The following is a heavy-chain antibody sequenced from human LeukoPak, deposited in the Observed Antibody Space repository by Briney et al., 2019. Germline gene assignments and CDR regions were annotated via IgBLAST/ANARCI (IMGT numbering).Heavy chain of an antibody. D-gene: IGHD3-3*01. CDR1: GGSISSYY. Sequence: SETLSLTCTVSGGSISSYYWSWIRQPPGKGLEWIGYIYYSGSTNYNPSLKSRVTISVDTSKNQFSLKLSSVTAADTAVYYCASQRFLEWLLFRHNFDYWGQGTLVTVSS. CDR2: IYYSGST. V-gene: IGHV4-59*08. CDR3: ASQRFLEWLLFRHNFDY. J-gene: IGHJ4*02.